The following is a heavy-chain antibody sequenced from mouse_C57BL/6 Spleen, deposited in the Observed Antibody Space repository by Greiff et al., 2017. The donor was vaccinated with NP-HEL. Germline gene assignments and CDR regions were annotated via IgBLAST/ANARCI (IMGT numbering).Heavy chain of an antibody. D-gene: IGHD2-3*01. CDR3: ARGDGSSPWFAY. Sequence: QVQLQQSGAELVRPGSSVKLSCKASGYTFTSYWMHWVKQRPIQGLEWIGNIDPSDSETHYNQKFKDKATLTVDKSSSTAYMQLSSLTSEDSAVYYCARGDGSSPWFAYWGQGTLVTVSA. J-gene: IGHJ3*01. CDR2: IDPSDSET. CDR1: GYTFTSYW. V-gene: IGHV1-52*01.